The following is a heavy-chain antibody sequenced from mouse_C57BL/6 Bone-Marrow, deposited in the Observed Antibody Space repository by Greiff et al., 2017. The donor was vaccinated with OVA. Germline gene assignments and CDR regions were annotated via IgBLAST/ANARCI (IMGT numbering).Heavy chain of an antibody. J-gene: IGHJ3*01. V-gene: IGHV10-3*01. CDR2: IRSKSSNYAT. D-gene: IGHD2-5*01. Sequence: EVQLVESGGGLVQPKGSLKLSCAASGFTFNTYAMHWVRQAPGQGLEWVARIRSKSSNYATYYADSVKDRFAISRDDSQSMLYLQMNNLKTEDTAMYYCVREGYSNYGAWFAYWGQGTLVTVSA. CDR3: VREGYSNYGAWFAY. CDR1: GFTFNTYA.